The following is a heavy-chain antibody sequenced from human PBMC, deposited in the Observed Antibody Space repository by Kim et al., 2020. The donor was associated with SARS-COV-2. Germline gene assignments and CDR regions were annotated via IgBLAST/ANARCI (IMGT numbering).Heavy chain of an antibody. CDR2: ISHEGSKE. D-gene: IGHD2-15*01. Sequence: GGSLRLSCAASGFTFSNYAMHWVRQAPGKGLEWMAVISHEGSKEYYGASVKGRFTISRDNSRNTLSLQMKSLRGEDTAVYSCVKDREYCSGGTCYNGILDHWGQGTLVTVSS. CDR3: VKDREYCSGGTCYNGILDH. J-gene: IGHJ4*02. CDR1: GFTFSNYA. V-gene: IGHV3-30*18.